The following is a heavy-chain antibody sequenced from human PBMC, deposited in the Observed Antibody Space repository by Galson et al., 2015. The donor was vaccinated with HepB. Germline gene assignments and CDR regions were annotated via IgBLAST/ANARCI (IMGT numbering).Heavy chain of an antibody. CDR1: GGTFGSYA. D-gene: IGHD5-18*01. CDR2: VIPTFHTS. J-gene: IGHJ5*02. CDR3: ARVSAAYMDSALIGWFDP. Sequence: SVKLSCKASGGTFGSYAISWVRQAPGHGLEWMGGVIPTFHTSNHAQKFQDRVTITAEEFTSTAYMALSRLRSEDTAVYYCARVSAAYMDSALIGWFDPWGQGTLVTVSS. V-gene: IGHV1-69*13.